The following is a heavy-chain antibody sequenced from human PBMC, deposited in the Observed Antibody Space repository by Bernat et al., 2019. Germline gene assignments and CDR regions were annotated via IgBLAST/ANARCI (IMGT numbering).Heavy chain of an antibody. D-gene: IGHD6-19*01. V-gene: IGHV3-66*01. CDR1: GFTVSSNY. Sequence: EVQLVESGGGLVQPGGSLRLSCAASGFTVSSNYMSWVRQAPGKGLEWVSVIYSGGSTYYADSVKDRFTISRDNSKNTLYLQMNSPRAEDTAVYYCASWSSSGWYGDVDYWGQGTLVTVSS. CDR3: ASWSSSGWYGDVDY. J-gene: IGHJ4*02. CDR2: IYSGGST.